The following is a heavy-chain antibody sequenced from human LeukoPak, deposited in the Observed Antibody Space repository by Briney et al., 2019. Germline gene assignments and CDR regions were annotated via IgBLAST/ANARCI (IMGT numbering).Heavy chain of an antibody. V-gene: IGHV3-9*01. CDR1: GFSFDGYA. Sequence: SGGSLRLSCAASGFSFDGYAMHWVRQAPGKGLEWVSGISWNSGNIGYADSVKGRSTISRDNAKNSLNLQMNSLRAEDTALYYCAKDTRAIVGSAHNAFDIWGQGTMVTVSS. CDR2: ISWNSGNI. J-gene: IGHJ3*02. CDR3: AKDTRAIVGSAHNAFDI. D-gene: IGHD1-26*01.